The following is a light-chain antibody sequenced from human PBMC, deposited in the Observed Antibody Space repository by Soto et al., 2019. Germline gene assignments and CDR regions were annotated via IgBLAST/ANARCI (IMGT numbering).Light chain of an antibody. CDR3: QQYGTSPLT. CDR2: GAS. Sequence: EIVLTQSPGTLSLSPGERATLSCRASQTINSSYLAWYQQKPGQAPRLLIYGASTRATVIPDRFSGSGSGTDFTLTISRLEPEDFAVYYCQQYGTSPLTFGGGTKVDIK. J-gene: IGKJ4*01. V-gene: IGKV3-20*01. CDR1: QTINSSY.